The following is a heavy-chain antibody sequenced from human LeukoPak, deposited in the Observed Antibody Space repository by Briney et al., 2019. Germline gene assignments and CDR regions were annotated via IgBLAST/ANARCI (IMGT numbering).Heavy chain of an antibody. CDR2: ISGSGGST. J-gene: IGHJ4*02. Sequence: GGSLRLSXAASGFTFSSYAMSWVRQAPGKGLEWVSAISGSGGSTYYADSMKGRFTISRDNSKNTLYLQMNSLRAEDTAVYYCAKGRGTNTAMVYDYWGQGTLVTVSS. CDR3: AKGRGTNTAMVYDY. D-gene: IGHD5-18*01. V-gene: IGHV3-23*01. CDR1: GFTFSSYA.